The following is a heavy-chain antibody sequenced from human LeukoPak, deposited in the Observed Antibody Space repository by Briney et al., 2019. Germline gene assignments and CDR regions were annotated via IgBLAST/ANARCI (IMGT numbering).Heavy chain of an antibody. V-gene: IGHV4-59*01. CDR1: GGPTTSYY. CDR3: ARDTSGYRRGSFDY. Sequence: SETLSLTCTVSGGPTTSYYWSWIRQPPGKGLEWIGYIYYSGSTNYNPSLKSRVTISVDTSKNQFSLKLSSLTAADAAVYYCARDTSGYRRGSFDYWGQGTLVTVSS. D-gene: IGHD3-22*01. CDR2: IYYSGST. J-gene: IGHJ4*02.